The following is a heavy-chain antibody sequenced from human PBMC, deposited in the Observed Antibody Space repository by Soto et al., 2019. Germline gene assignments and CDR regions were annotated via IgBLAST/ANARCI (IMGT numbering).Heavy chain of an antibody. CDR3: AKLGTMGVFDN. V-gene: IGHV3-23*01. Sequence: EVQLLESGGGLVQPGGSLRLSCAASGFTFSSYAMSWVRQVPGKGLEWLASITFRGDYTYYADSVKGRFTLSRDNSRNRLDLQMDSLKVEDTALYYCAKLGTMGVFDNWGQGTLLTVSS. J-gene: IGHJ4*02. CDR2: ITFRGDYT. D-gene: IGHD1-26*01. CDR1: GFTFSSYA.